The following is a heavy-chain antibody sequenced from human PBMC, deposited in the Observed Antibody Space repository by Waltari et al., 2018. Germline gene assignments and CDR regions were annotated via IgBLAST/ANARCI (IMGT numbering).Heavy chain of an antibody. CDR3: ARGDPTAGAIDY. J-gene: IGHJ4*02. D-gene: IGHD3-9*01. CDR2: IGAAGET. CDR1: GFPLRTYD. V-gene: IGHV3-13*01. Sequence: EVQLVESGGGLVQPGGSLRPSCAASGFPLRTYDLPWARQVRGKGREWVASIGAAGETKYLDSVKGRFTISRESAKNSLNLQMNSLTGGDTAVYHCARGDPTAGAIDYWGQGTLVTVSS.